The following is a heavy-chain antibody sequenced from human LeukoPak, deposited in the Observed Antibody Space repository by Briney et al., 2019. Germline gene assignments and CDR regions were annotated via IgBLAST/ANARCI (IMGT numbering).Heavy chain of an antibody. J-gene: IGHJ4*02. CDR1: GFTFSNYW. D-gene: IGHD3-3*02. CDR2: IKKDGSEK. CDR3: ASRAHFWSGPGG. Sequence: GGSLRLSCAASGFTFSNYWMSWVRLAPGRGLEWVATIKKDGSEKFYVDSVKGRFTISRDNAKNSLYLQMNSLRAEDTAVYYCASRAHFWSGPGGWGQGTLVTVSS. V-gene: IGHV3-7*01.